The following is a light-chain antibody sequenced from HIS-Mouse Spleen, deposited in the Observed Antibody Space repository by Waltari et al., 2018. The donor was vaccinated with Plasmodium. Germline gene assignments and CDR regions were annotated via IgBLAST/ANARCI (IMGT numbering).Light chain of an antibody. J-gene: IGLJ3*02. Sequence: SYELTQPPSVSVSPGQTASITCSGDHLGDKYACWYQQKPGQAPVLVIYQASKRPSGIPERFSGSNSGNTATLTISGTQAMDEADYYCQAWDSSTAVFGGGTKLTVL. CDR3: QAWDSSTAV. V-gene: IGLV3-1*01. CDR1: HLGDKY. CDR2: QAS.